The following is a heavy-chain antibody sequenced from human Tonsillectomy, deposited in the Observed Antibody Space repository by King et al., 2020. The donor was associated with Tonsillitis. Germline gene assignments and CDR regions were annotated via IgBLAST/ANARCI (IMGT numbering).Heavy chain of an antibody. V-gene: IGHV3-73*01. Sequence: VQLVESGGGLVQPGGSLKLSCAASGFTFSGSAMHWVRQPSGKGLEWVGRIRSKANTYATAYAASVKGRFTISSDDSKNTAYLQMNSLTTEDTAVYYCTKAAITTAAFDIWGQGTMVTVSS. CDR2: IRSKANTYAT. J-gene: IGHJ3*02. CDR1: GFTFSGSA. CDR3: TKAAITTAAFDI. D-gene: IGHD3-22*01.